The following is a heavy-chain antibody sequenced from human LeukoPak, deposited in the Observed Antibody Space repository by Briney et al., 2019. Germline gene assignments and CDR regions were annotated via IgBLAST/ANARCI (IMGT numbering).Heavy chain of an antibody. Sequence: GASVTVSCKASGYTFTGYYMHWVRQAPGQGLEWMGWISAYNGNTNYAQKLQGRVTMTTDTSTSTAYMELRSLRSDDTAVYYCARDATTVVTPSYYYYMDVWGKGTTVTVSS. J-gene: IGHJ6*03. D-gene: IGHD4-23*01. V-gene: IGHV1-18*04. CDR2: ISAYNGNT. CDR1: GYTFTGYY. CDR3: ARDATTVVTPSYYYYMDV.